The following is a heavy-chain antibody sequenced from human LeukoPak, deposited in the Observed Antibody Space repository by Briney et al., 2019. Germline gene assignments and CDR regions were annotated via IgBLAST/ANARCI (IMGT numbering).Heavy chain of an antibody. Sequence: GGSLRLSCAASGFTFSSYAMPWVRQAPGKGLEWVAVISYDGSNKYYADSVKGRFTISRDNSKNTLYLQMNSLRAEDTAVYYCARDYGPSYSSGWWGGFDYWGQGTLVTVSS. CDR3: ARDYGPSYSSGWWGGFDY. J-gene: IGHJ4*02. V-gene: IGHV3-30*04. D-gene: IGHD6-19*01. CDR2: ISYDGSNK. CDR1: GFTFSSYA.